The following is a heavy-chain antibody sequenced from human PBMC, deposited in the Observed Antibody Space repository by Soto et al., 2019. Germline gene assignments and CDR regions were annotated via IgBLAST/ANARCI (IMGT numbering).Heavy chain of an antibody. J-gene: IGHJ5*02. D-gene: IGHD3-10*01. Sequence: SSETLSLTCTVSGGSISSGDYYWSWIRQPPGKGLEWIGYIYYSGSTYYNPSLKSRVTISVDTSKNQFSLKLSSVTAADTAVYYCARTYGSGSRFRYISFDPWGQGTLVTVS. V-gene: IGHV4-30-4*01. CDR1: GGSISSGDYY. CDR2: IYYSGST. CDR3: ARTYGSGSRFRYISFDP.